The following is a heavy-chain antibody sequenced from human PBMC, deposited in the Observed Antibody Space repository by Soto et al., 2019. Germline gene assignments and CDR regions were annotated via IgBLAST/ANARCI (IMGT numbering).Heavy chain of an antibody. CDR1: GDSVSSNSAA. CDR2: TYYRSKWYN. J-gene: IGHJ4*02. Sequence: PAQTLPLTCAISGDSVSSNSAAWNWIRQSPSRGLEWLGRTYYRSKWYNDYAVSVKSRITINPDTSKNQFSLQLNSVTPEDTAVYYCASVLDGLAVAGAFFDYWGRGTLVSVSS. D-gene: IGHD6-19*01. V-gene: IGHV6-1*01. CDR3: ASVLDGLAVAGAFFDY.